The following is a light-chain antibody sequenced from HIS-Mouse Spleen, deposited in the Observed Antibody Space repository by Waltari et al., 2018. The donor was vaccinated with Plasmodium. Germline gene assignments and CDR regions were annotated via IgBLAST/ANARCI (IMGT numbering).Light chain of an antibody. CDR1: QGISSY. J-gene: IGKJ2*01. Sequence: IRMTQSPSSLSAPTGHRVTITCRASQGISSYLAWYQQKPGKAPKLLIYAASTLQSGVPSRFSGSGSGTDFTLTISCLQSEDFATYYCQQYYSYPYTFGQGTKLEIK. CDR2: AAS. V-gene: IGKV1-8*01. CDR3: QQYYSYPYT.